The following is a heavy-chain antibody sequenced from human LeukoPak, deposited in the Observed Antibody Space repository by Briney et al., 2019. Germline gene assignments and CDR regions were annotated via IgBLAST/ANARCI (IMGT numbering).Heavy chain of an antibody. D-gene: IGHD3-16*01. V-gene: IGHV3-20*04. CDR1: GFTFDDYG. CDR2: INWNGGST. Sequence: GGSLRLSCAASGFTFDDYGMSWVRQAPGKGLEWVSGINWNGGSTGYADSVKGRFTISRDNAKNSLYLQMNSLRAEDTALYYCARRRATSGGKNNWFDPWGQGTLVTVSS. CDR3: ARRRATSGGKNNWFDP. J-gene: IGHJ5*02.